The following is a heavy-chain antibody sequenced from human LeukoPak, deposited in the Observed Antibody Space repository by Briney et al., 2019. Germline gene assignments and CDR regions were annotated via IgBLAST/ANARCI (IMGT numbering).Heavy chain of an antibody. CDR1: GFTFSNYA. CDR2: ISASGSNT. J-gene: IGHJ3*02. Sequence: PGGSLRLSCAASGFTFSNYAMSWVRQAPGKGLEWVSGISASGSNTYYADSVKGRFTISRDNSRNTLYVQMNSLRAEDTAVYYCAGTNDYGDHGAFDIWGQGTMVTVSS. D-gene: IGHD4-17*01. CDR3: AGTNDYGDHGAFDI. V-gene: IGHV3-23*01.